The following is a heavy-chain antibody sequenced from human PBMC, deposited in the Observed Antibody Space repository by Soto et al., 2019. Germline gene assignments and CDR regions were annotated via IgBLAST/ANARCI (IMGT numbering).Heavy chain of an antibody. J-gene: IGHJ4*02. CDR1: GYDFTAYV. CDR2: INPGNADT. D-gene: IGHD1-1*01. V-gene: IGHV1-3*01. CDR3: ARDLISMEGGLFDY. Sequence: ASVKVYCKASGYDFTAYVMHWVRQAPGQSLEWMGWINPGNADTKYSRKFKGRVTITWDTSATTAYMELSSLRSEDTAVYYCARDLISMEGGLFDYWGQGTLVTVSS.